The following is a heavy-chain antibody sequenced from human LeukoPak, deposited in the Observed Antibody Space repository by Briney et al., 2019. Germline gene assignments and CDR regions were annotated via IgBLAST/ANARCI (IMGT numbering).Heavy chain of an antibody. D-gene: IGHD4-17*01. Sequence: GGSLRLSCAASGFTFSSYDMNWVRQAPGKGLEWVSYISTISSTKYYADSVKGRFTISRDNAKNSLYLQMNSLRDEDTAVYYCARGKIGYYYGDYDGYWGRGTLVTVSS. CDR2: ISTISSTK. J-gene: IGHJ4*02. CDR3: ARGKIGYYYGDYDGY. CDR1: GFTFSSYD. V-gene: IGHV3-48*02.